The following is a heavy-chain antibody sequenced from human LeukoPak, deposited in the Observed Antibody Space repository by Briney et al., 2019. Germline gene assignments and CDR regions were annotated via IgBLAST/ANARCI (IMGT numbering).Heavy chain of an antibody. CDR2: IYYSGST. CDR3: ATTGHSSSWAAAEYFQH. D-gene: IGHD6-13*01. CDR1: GGSISSSSYY. J-gene: IGHJ1*01. Sequence: KASETLSLTCTVSGGSISSSSYYWGWIRQPPGKGLEWIGSIYYSGSTYYNPSLKSRVTISVDTSKNQFSLKLSSVTAADTAVYYCATTGHSSSWAAAEYFQHWGQGTLVTVSS. V-gene: IGHV4-39*01.